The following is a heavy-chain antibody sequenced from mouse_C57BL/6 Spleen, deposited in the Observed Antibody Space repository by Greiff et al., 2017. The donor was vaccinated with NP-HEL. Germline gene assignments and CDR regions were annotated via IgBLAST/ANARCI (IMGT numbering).Heavy chain of an antibody. D-gene: IGHD1-1*01. J-gene: IGHJ3*01. CDR2: INPSTGGT. Sequence: VQLQQSGPELVKPGASVKISCKASGYSFTGYYMNWVKQSPEKSLEWIGEINPSTGGTTYNQKFKAKATLTVDKSSSTAYMQLKSLTSEDSAVYYCARRGTVVAPGAYWGKGTLVTVSA. V-gene: IGHV1-42*01. CDR1: GYSFTGYY. CDR3: ARRGTVVAPGAY.